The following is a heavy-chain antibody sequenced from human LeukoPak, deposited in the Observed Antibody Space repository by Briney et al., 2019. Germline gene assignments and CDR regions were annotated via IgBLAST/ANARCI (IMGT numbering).Heavy chain of an antibody. D-gene: IGHD4-17*01. CDR2: IWYDGSNK. J-gene: IGHJ4*02. CDR3: VRDQTTVSTDLDY. V-gene: IGHV3-33*01. CDR1: GFTFSSYG. Sequence: PGGSLRLSCAASGFTFSSYGMHWVRQAPGKGLEWVAVIWYDGSNKYYADSVKGRFTISRDNSKNTLYLQMNSLRAEDTAVYYCVRDQTTVSTDLDYWGQGTLVTVSS.